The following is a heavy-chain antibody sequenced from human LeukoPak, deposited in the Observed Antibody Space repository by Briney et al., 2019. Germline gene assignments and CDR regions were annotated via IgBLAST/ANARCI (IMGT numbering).Heavy chain of an antibody. CDR1: GGTFSSYA. D-gene: IGHD2-2*01. V-gene: IGHV1-69*13. CDR3: ARDLCSSISCYEGFDP. J-gene: IGHJ5*02. CDR2: IIPIFGTA. Sequence: ASVKVSCKASGGTFSSYAISWVRQAPGQGLEWMGGIIPIFGTANYAQKFQGRVTITADESTSTAYMELSSLRSEDTAVYYCARDLCSSISCYEGFDPWGQGTLVTVSS.